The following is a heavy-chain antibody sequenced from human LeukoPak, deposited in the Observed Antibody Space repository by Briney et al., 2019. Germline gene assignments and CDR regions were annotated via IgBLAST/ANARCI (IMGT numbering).Heavy chain of an antibody. J-gene: IGHJ4*02. Sequence: ASVNPSCKASGYTFTGYLIHWVRQAPGQGLEWVGRVNPSGGSTIYAQRFQGRVTMTRDTSTSTVYMELTSLRSEDTAVYYCAKEREGTYYFDYWGQGTLVTVSS. CDR2: VNPSGGST. CDR3: AKEREGTYYFDY. CDR1: GYTFTGYL. V-gene: IGHV1-46*01. D-gene: IGHD1-26*01.